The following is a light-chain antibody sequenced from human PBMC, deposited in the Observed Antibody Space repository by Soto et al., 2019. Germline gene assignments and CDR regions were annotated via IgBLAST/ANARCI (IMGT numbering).Light chain of an antibody. J-gene: IGKJ2*01. Sequence: ALTQSPATLSSSPGERATLSCRASQSVSSDYSAWCQQKPGQAHRLLIYGASIRATGIPDRFSGSGSGTDFTLTISRREPEDSAVYYCQQYGSSPLAFGQGTKLEIK. CDR3: QQYGSSPLA. CDR2: GAS. V-gene: IGKV3-20*01. CDR1: QSVSSDY.